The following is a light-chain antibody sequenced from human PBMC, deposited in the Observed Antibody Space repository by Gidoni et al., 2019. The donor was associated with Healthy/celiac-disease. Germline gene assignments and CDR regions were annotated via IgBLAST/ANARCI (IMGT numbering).Light chain of an antibody. CDR2: DVS. J-gene: IGLJ2*01. V-gene: IGLV2-14*03. CDR3: SSYTSSSTPYVV. CDR1: SSDVGGYNY. Sequence: QSALTQPASASGSPGQSITISCTGTSSDVGGYNYVSWYQHHPGKAPKLMIYDVSNRPSGVSNRFSGSKSGNTASLTISGLQAEDEADYYCSSYTSSSTPYVVFGGGTKLTV.